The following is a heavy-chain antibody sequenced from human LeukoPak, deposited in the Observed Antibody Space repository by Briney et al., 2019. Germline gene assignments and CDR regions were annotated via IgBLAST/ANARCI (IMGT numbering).Heavy chain of an antibody. V-gene: IGHV3-23*01. D-gene: IGHD3-3*01. J-gene: IGHJ3*02. CDR1: GFTFSSYA. Sequence: GGSLRLSCAASGFTFSSYAMNWVRQAPGKGLEWVSGISGGGGSTYYADSVKGRFTISRDTSKNTLYLQMNSLRAEDTAVYYCARGGPSITIFGVVINAFDIWGQGTMVTVSS. CDR3: ARGGPSITIFGVVINAFDI. CDR2: ISGGGGST.